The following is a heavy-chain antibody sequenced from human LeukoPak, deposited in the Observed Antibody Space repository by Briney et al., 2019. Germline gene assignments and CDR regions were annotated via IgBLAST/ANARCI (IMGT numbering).Heavy chain of an antibody. CDR2: ISSSITYI. V-gene: IGHV3-21*01. Sequence: SGGSLRLSCAASGFSFSSYYVNWVRQAPGKGLEWVSCISSSITYIYYADSVRGRFAISRDNAKNSLYLQMNSLRADDTAVYYCVRENHGSFDYWGQGSLVTVSS. D-gene: IGHD1-14*01. CDR1: GFSFSSYY. J-gene: IGHJ4*02. CDR3: VRENHGSFDY.